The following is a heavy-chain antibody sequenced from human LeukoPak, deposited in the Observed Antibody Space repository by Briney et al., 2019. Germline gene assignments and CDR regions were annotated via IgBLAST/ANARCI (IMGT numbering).Heavy chain of an antibody. CDR2: IYCGNSDT. CDR1: EYTFTDYW. CDR3: ARQSYGESGRAYDY. J-gene: IGHJ4*02. Sequence: GESLRISCQASEYTFTDYWIAWVRQMPGKGLDWMGIIYCGNSDTRYSPSFRDQVSISVDRSINVAYLQWSSLKTSDTATYYCARQSYGESGRAYDYWGQGTLVTVSS. V-gene: IGHV5-51*01. D-gene: IGHD4-17*01.